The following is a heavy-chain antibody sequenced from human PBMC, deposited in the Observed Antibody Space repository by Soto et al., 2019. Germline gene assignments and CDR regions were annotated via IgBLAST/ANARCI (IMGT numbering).Heavy chain of an antibody. J-gene: IGHJ4*02. CDR3: AQRQRTVVVGAPFDL. V-gene: IGHV2-5*02. D-gene: IGHD2-15*01. Sequence: QITLRESGPTLVQPTQTLTLTCTLSGVSLSTSGEDVGWIRQPPGKALEWLALIYWDDDKRFSPSLKSRLAITRYISKNQVIMTMTDMAPEDTAIYYCAQRQRTVVVGAPFDLWGQGSQVTVSS. CDR2: IYWDDDK. CDR1: GVSLSTSGED.